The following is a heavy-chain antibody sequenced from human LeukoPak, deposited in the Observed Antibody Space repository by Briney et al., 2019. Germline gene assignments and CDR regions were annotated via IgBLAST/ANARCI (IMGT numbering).Heavy chain of an antibody. J-gene: IGHJ4*02. CDR2: IHSSGST. Sequence: SETLSLTCTVSGASIANYYWNWFRQPPGKGLEWIGYIHSSGSTNYNPSLNSRVTISLAPSKSRFSLSPSSVTAADTAVYYCARGPTVTTDYWGPGTLVTVSS. CDR1: GASIANYY. V-gene: IGHV4-59*01. CDR3: ARGPTVTTDY. D-gene: IGHD4-17*01.